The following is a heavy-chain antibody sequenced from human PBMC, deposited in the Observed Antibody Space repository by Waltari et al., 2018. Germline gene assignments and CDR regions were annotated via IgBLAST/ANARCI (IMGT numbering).Heavy chain of an antibody. J-gene: IGHJ4*02. V-gene: IGHV4-34*01. D-gene: IGHD6-13*01. CDR1: GGSFSGYY. Sequence: QVQLQQWGAGLLKPSETLSLTCAVYGGSFSGYYWSWIRQPPGTGLEWIGEINQRGSTNSIPSAERGATFSEDASRKQDDGKRSVVPAADTAVYYCAGGGRGPSPIYGAGSARIAAAGPFDYWGQGTLVTVSS. CDR2: INQRGST. CDR3: AGGGRGPSPIYGAGSARIAAAGPFDY.